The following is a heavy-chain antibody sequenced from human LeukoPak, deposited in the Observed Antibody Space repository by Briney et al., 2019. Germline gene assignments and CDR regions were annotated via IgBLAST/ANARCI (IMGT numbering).Heavy chain of an antibody. CDR1: GFTFSSYW. J-gene: IGHJ6*03. CDR2: INQDGSDK. Sequence: GESLRLSCAASGFTFSSYWMSWVRQAPGKGLEWVANINQDGSDKFYVDSVKGRFTISRDNAKHSLYQQMNSLRAEDMAVYYCARAADFWSGYYGGGYYYYYYYMDVWGKGTTVTVSS. V-gene: IGHV3-7*01. CDR3: ARAADFWSGYYGGGYYYYYYYMDV. D-gene: IGHD3-3*01.